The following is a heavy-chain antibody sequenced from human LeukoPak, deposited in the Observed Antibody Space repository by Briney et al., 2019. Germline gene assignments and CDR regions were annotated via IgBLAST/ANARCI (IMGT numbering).Heavy chain of an antibody. CDR3: ARARGLTYGSGSYRTLRAYYFDY. V-gene: IGHV4-61*01. CDR1: GGSFSSGSYY. J-gene: IGHJ4*02. Sequence: SETLSLTCTVSGGSFSSGSYYWSWIRQPPGKGLEWIGYIYYSGSTNYNPSLKSRVTISVDTSKNQFSLKLSSVTAADTAVYYCARARGLTYGSGSYRTLRAYYFDYWGQGTLVTVSS. D-gene: IGHD3-10*01. CDR2: IYYSGST.